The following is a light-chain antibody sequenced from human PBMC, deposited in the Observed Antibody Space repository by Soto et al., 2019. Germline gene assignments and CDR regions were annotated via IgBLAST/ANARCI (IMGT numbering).Light chain of an antibody. J-gene: IGKJ1*01. CDR1: QSLLHSNGYNY. CDR3: MQALQTPWT. Sequence: DIVMTQSPISLPVTPGEPASISCRSSQSLLHSNGYNYLDWYLQKPGQSPQLLIYLGSNRASGVPDRFSGSGSGTDFTLKISRVEAEDVGVYYCMQALQTPWTFGQGTKVETK. V-gene: IGKV2-28*01. CDR2: LGS.